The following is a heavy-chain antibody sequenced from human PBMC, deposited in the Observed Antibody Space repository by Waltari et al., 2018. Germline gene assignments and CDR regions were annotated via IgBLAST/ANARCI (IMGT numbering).Heavy chain of an antibody. Sequence: QLQLQESGPGLVKPSEPLSLTCTVSGGSISSSGYYWGWIRQPPGKGLEWIGSIYYRGSTYYNPSLKSRVTISVDTSKNQFSLKVSSVTAADTAVYYCARHESWSGVGNYWGQGALVTVSS. CDR1: GGSISSSGYY. CDR2: IYYRGST. D-gene: IGHD3-10*01. J-gene: IGHJ4*02. CDR3: ARHESWSGVGNY. V-gene: IGHV4-39*01.